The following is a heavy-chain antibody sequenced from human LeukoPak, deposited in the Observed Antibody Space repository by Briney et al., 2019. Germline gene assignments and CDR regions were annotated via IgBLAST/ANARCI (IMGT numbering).Heavy chain of an antibody. Sequence: GGTLRLSCAASGFTFSSHGMSWVRQAPGKGLEWVSTISGSGDNTYYADSVKGRFTISRDNSKNTLYLQMNSLRAEDTAVYYCAKVTYGSGTYGAFDYWGQGTLVTVSS. D-gene: IGHD3-10*01. CDR1: GFTFSSHG. CDR3: AKVTYGSGTYGAFDY. V-gene: IGHV3-23*01. J-gene: IGHJ4*02. CDR2: ISGSGDNT.